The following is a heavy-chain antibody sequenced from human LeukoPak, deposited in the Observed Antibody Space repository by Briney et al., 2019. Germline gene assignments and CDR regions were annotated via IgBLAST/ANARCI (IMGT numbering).Heavy chain of an antibody. CDR3: ARPPGVVRGVILDY. CDR2: ISSSSSYI. V-gene: IGHV3-21*01. D-gene: IGHD3-10*01. CDR1: GFTFSSYS. Sequence: GGSLRPSCAASGFTFSSYSMNWVRQAPGKGLEWVSSISSSSSYIYYADSVKGRFTISRDNAKNSLYLQMNSLRAEDTAVYYCARPPGVVRGVILDYWGQGTLVTVSS. J-gene: IGHJ4*02.